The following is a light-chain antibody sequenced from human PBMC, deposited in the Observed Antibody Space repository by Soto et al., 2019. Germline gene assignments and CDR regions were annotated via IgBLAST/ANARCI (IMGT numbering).Light chain of an antibody. CDR3: QQYGSSPLT. J-gene: IGKJ3*01. Sequence: EIVLTQSPDTLSLSPGERATLSCRARQSVSSSYLAWYQQKPGQAPRLLIYGASSRATGIPDRFSGSGSGTDFTLTISRLEPEDFAVYYCQQYGSSPLTFGPGTKVDIK. CDR2: GAS. CDR1: QSVSSSY. V-gene: IGKV3-20*01.